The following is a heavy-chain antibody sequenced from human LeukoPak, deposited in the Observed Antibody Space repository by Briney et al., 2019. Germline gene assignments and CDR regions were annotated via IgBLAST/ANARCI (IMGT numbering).Heavy chain of an antibody. Sequence: PSETLSLTCAVYGGSFSGYYWSWIRQPPGKGLEWIGEINHSGSTNYNPSLKSRVTISVDTSKNQFSLKLSSVTAADTVVYYCARNDILTGYYPPRNWFDPWGQGTLVTVSS. J-gene: IGHJ5*02. CDR3: ARNDILTGYYPPRNWFDP. CDR2: INHSGST. CDR1: GGSFSGYY. D-gene: IGHD3-9*01. V-gene: IGHV4-34*01.